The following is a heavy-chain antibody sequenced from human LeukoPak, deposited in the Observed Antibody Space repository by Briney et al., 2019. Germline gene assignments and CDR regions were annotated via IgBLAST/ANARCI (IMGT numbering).Heavy chain of an antibody. V-gene: IGHV1-8*01. CDR2: MNPNSGNR. CDR3: ARGQTNWNWFDP. J-gene: IGHJ5*02. Sequence: ASVKVSCKASGYTLTSYDINWVRQATGQGLEWMGWMNPNSGNRGYAQKFQGRVTMTRNTSISTAYMELSSLRSEDTAVYYCARGQTNWNWFDPWGQGTLVSVSS. D-gene: IGHD1-1*01. CDR1: GYTLTSYD.